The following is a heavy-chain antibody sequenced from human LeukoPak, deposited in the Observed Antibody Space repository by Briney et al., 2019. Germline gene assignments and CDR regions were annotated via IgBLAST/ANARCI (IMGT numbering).Heavy chain of an antibody. V-gene: IGHV3-23*01. CDR2: ISESGDRT. CDR1: GFTFSKYW. Sequence: GGSLRLSCTVSGFTFSKYWMRWVRQAPGKGLEWVSAISESGDRTYYADSVKGRFTISRDNSRSTLYLQMNSLRADDTAVYYCARDPLGYCSGGSCSTRFDYWGQGTLVTVSS. J-gene: IGHJ4*02. CDR3: ARDPLGYCSGGSCSTRFDY. D-gene: IGHD2-15*01.